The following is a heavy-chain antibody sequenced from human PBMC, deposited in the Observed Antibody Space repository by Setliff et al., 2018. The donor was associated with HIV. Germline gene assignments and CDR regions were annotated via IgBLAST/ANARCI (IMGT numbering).Heavy chain of an antibody. D-gene: IGHD1-20*01. Sequence: ASVKVSCKASGYSFSNYAIYWVRQAPGQGLEWMGGTMPISGTPNYAQKFQGRVTITADESTSTAYMELNSLRSEDTAVYYCARGPDPLFVGGITGTDAFDIWGQGTMVTVSS. CDR3: ARGPDPLFVGGITGTDAFDI. CDR1: GYSFSNYA. CDR2: TMPISGTP. J-gene: IGHJ3*02. V-gene: IGHV1-69*13.